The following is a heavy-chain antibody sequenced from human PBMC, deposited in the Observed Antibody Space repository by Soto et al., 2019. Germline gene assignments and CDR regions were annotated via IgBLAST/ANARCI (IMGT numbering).Heavy chain of an antibody. CDR3: ARDLGYYDSSGYFDY. CDR2: ISSSDNII. V-gene: IGHV3-11*01. CDR1: VFTFSDYY. D-gene: IGHD3-22*01. Sequence: QVQLVESGGVLVKPGGSLRLSCAASVFTFSDYYMSSIRQAPGKGLEWISYISSSDNIIYYADSVKGRFTISRDNAKNSLYLQVNSLRAEDTAVYYCARDLGYYDSSGYFDYWGQGTLVTVSS. J-gene: IGHJ4*02.